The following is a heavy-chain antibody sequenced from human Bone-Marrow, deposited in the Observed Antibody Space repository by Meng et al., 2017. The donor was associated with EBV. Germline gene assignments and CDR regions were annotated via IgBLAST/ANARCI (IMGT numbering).Heavy chain of an antibody. Sequence: QLQVGQSGAEVKKPGSSVKVSCNTTGGTISSDAISWVRQAPGQGLEWMGWLIPMLGAPNYAQKFQDRVTIIADKSTSIHYMELSSLRSDDTAVYYCASESGRGYTPDYWGRGTLVTVSS. CDR1: GGTISSDA. D-gene: IGHD3-10*01. CDR2: LIPMLGAP. J-gene: IGHJ4*02. V-gene: IGHV1-69*06. CDR3: ASESGRGYTPDY.